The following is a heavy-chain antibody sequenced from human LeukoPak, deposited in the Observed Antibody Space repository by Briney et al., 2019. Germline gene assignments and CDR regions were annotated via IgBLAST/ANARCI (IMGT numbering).Heavy chain of an antibody. CDR3: ARDLLSLPHKYFDS. J-gene: IGHJ4*02. CDR2: IRYDGSQK. D-gene: IGHD3-16*01. V-gene: IGHV3-30*02. Sequence: GGSLRLSCAASGFSFSNYGMHWVRQAPGKGLEWVAYIRYDGSQKYYGDSVKDRFTISRDNSKNTVYLQMNSLRDEDTAVYYCARDLLSLPHKYFDSWGQGTLVTVSS. CDR1: GFSFSNYG.